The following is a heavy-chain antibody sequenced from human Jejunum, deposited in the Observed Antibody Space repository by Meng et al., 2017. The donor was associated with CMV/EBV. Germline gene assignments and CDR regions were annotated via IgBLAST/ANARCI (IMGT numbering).Heavy chain of an antibody. D-gene: IGHD5/OR15-5a*01. CDR2: ITGSGGST. CDR3: AKLSDV. CDR1: GFTFSSHA. J-gene: IGHJ6*02. V-gene: IGHV3-23*01. Sequence: SLALSGAAAGFTFSSHAMSWVRQAPGKGLEWVSAITGSGGSTYYADSVKGRFTISRDNSRNTLYLQMNSLRAEDTAVYYCAKLSDVWGQGTTVTVSS.